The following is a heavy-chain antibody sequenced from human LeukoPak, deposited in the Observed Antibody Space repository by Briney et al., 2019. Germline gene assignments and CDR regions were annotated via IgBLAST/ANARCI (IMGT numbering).Heavy chain of an antibody. D-gene: IGHD3-10*01. J-gene: IGHJ4*02. CDR2: IYSGGST. CDR3: ARGFYGSGKYYFDY. CDR1: GFTVSSNY. Sequence: GGSLRLSCAASGFTVSSNYMSWVRQAPGKGLEWVSVIYSGGSTYYADSVKGRFTISRDNSKNTLYLQMNSLRAEDTAVYYCARGFYGSGKYYFDYWGQGALVTVSS. V-gene: IGHV3-66*01.